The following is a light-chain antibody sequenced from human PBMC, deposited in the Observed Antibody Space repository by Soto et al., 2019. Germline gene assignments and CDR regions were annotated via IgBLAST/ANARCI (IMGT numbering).Light chain of an antibody. J-gene: IGKJ1*01. CDR1: QSLVYSDGNTY. Sequence: DTVLTQPPLSSPVTLGQPASISCTSSQSLVYSDGNTYLSWLQQRPGQPPRLLIYQVSNRFSGVPDRFSGSGAGTEFTLKISRVEADDVGVYFCVQFANFPRPFGQGTKVEI. V-gene: IGKV2-24*01. CDR3: VQFANFPRP. CDR2: QVS.